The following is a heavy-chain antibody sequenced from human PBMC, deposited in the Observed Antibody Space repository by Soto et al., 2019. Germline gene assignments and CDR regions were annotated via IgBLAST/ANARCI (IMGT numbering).Heavy chain of an antibody. CDR2: ISGSGGST. Sequence: PGGSQILSCAASGFTFSSYAMSWVRQAPGKGLEWVSAISGSGGSTYYADSVKGRFTISDDKSISTAYLQWSSLKASDTAMYYCARLYSSGSWGQGTLVTVSS. CDR3: ARLYSSGS. CDR1: GFTFSSYA. D-gene: IGHD6-19*01. J-gene: IGHJ5*02. V-gene: IGHV3-23*01.